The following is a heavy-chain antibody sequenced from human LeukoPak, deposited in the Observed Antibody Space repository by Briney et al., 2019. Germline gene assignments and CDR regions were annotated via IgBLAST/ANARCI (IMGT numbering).Heavy chain of an antibody. CDR3: VRSAVAGTLGYFDY. Sequence: ASVKVSCKASGYTFTNYDINWVRQATGQGLEWMAWINPNSGGTNYAQKFQGWVTMTRDTSISTAYMELSRLRSDDTAVYYCVRSAVAGTLGYFDYWGQGTLVTVSS. CDR1: GYTFTNYD. D-gene: IGHD6-19*01. CDR2: INPNSGGT. V-gene: IGHV1-2*04. J-gene: IGHJ4*02.